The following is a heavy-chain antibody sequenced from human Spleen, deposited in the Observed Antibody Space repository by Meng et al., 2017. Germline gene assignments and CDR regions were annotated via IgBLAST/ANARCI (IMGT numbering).Heavy chain of an antibody. CDR3: ARVRDGYTSYFFDY. CDR2: IYYGGRT. J-gene: IGHJ4*02. V-gene: IGHV4-61*03. D-gene: IGHD5-24*01. Sequence: SETLSLTCTVSGGSISSSSYYWGWIRQPPGKGLEYIGYIYYGGRTNYNPSLKSRVTISVDTSKNHLSLKLTSVTAADTAVYYCARVRDGYTSYFFDYWGQGRLVTVSS. CDR1: GGSISSSSYY.